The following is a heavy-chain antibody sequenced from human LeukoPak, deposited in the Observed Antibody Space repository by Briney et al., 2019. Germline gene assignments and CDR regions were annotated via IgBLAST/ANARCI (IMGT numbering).Heavy chain of an antibody. D-gene: IGHD3-16*02. CDR1: GGSIGTYY. CDR3: ARHIGGGIEDMDV. Sequence: SETLSLTCTVSGGSIGTYYWSWIRQSPGKGLEWIGYIYVTGTTRYNPYLQSRVTIPVDTSRNQFFLQMSSVTAADTAVYYCARHIGGGIEDMDVWGKGIKVTVSS. V-gene: IGHV4-59*08. J-gene: IGHJ6*03. CDR2: IYVTGTT.